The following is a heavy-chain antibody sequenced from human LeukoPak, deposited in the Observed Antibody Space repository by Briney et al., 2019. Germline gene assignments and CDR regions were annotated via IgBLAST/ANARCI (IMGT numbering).Heavy chain of an antibody. CDR2: IGTAGDT. J-gene: IGHJ6*02. CDR1: GFTFSSYD. D-gene: IGHD3-10*01. Sequence: GSLRLSCAASGFTFSSYDMHWVRQATGKGLEWVSAIGTAGDTYYPGSVKGRFTISRENAKNSLYLQMNSLRAGDTAVYYCVRSKSSGSVIYYYYGMDVWGQGTTVTVSS. CDR3: VRSKSSGSVIYYYYGMDV. V-gene: IGHV3-13*01.